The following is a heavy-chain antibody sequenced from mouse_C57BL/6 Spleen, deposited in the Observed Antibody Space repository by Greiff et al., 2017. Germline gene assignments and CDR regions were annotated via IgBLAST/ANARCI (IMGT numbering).Heavy chain of an antibody. CDR3: ARWIYDGYYLYYFDY. CDR2: IDPSDSYT. J-gene: IGHJ2*01. D-gene: IGHD2-3*01. Sequence: QVQLQQPGAELVMPGASVKLSCKASGYTFTSYWMHWVKQRPGQGLEWIGEIDPSDSYTNYNQKFKGKSTLTVDKSSSTAYMQLSSLTSVDSAVYYCARWIYDGYYLYYFDYWGQGTTLTVSS. CDR1: GYTFTSYW. V-gene: IGHV1-69*01.